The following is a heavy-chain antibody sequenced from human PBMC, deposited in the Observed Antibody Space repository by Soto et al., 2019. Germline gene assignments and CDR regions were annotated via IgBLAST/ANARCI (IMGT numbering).Heavy chain of an antibody. CDR1: GYSFIDYW. V-gene: IGHV5-51*01. J-gene: IGHJ6*02. Sequence: GESLKISCKGSGYSFIDYWIGWVRQVPGKGLEWMGVIYPGDSDTRYSPSFQGHVTISADKSLSTAYLQWSSLKASDTAIYYCARRSGDRSRSYGLDVWGQGTTVTVSS. CDR3: ARRSGDRSRSYGLDV. D-gene: IGHD3-16*01. CDR2: IYPGDSDT.